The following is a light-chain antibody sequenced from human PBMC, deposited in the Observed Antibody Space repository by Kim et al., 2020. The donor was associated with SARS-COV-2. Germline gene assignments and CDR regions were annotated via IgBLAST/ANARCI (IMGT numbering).Light chain of an antibody. CDR2: GAS. Sequence: SVGDRVTITCRASQGISNYLAVCQQKPGKAPKRLIYGASSLQSGVPSRFSGSGSGTEFTLTISSLQPEDFATYYCLQYNSDPPTFGPGTKVDIK. CDR3: LQYNSDPPT. CDR1: QGISNY. V-gene: IGKV1-17*03. J-gene: IGKJ3*01.